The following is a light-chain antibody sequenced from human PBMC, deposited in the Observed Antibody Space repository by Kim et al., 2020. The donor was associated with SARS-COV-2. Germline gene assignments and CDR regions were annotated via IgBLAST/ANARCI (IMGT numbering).Light chain of an antibody. CDR1: QSVAKDY. V-gene: IGKV3-20*01. CDR2: SAS. CDR3: QQYATSPLT. Sequence: EIVLTQSPGTLSLSPGERATLSCRASQSVAKDYLAWFQQEPGQAPKLLIHSASSRTFDTPDRFSGSGSGTDFTLSISRLEPEDSAVYYCQQYATSPLTFGGGTKVDIK. J-gene: IGKJ4*01.